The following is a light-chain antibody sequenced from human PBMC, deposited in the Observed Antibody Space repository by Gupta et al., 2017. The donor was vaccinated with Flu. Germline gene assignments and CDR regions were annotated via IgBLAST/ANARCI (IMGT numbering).Light chain of an antibody. CDR3: CSYAAPGARYV. CDR1: SSDVGNYNL. CDR2: EVS. Sequence: QSALTQPASVSGSPGPSITISCPGTSSDVGNYNLVSWYQQHPGEAPKLMIYEVSKRPSGVSNRFAGSKSDNAASLTISGLQADDEADYYCCSYAAPGARYVFGSGTKVTVL. V-gene: IGLV2-23*02. J-gene: IGLJ1*01.